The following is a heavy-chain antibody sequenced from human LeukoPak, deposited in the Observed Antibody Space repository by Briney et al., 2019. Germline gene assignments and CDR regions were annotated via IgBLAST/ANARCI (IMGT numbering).Heavy chain of an antibody. J-gene: IGHJ4*02. CDR2: INHSGST. V-gene: IGHV4-34*01. CDR3: ATQRPYDSSGYYWSDY. Sequence: PSETLSLTCAVYGGSFSGYYWSWIRQPPGKGLEWIGEINHSGSTNYNPSLKSRVTISVDTSKNQFSLKLSSVTAADTAVYYCATQRPYDSSGYYWSDYWGQGTLATVSS. CDR1: GGSFSGYY. D-gene: IGHD3-22*01.